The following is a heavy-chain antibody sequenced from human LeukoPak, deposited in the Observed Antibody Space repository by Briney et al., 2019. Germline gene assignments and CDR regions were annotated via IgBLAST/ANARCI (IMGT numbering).Heavy chain of an antibody. J-gene: IGHJ4*02. CDR3: AGGPEDWGVDY. V-gene: IGHV3-74*01. CDR1: GFTVRSNY. D-gene: IGHD7-27*01. Sequence: PGGSLRLSCAASGFTVRSNYMSWVRQAPGKGLEWVSRINSGGTVTNYADSVKGRLTISRDNAKNTLYLQMNSLRAEDTAVYYCAGGPEDWGVDYWGQGTLVTVSS. CDR2: INSGGTVT.